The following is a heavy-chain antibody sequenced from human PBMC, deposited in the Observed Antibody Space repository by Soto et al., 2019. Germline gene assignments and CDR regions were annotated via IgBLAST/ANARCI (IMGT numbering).Heavy chain of an antibody. D-gene: IGHD3-10*01. J-gene: IGHJ6*02. CDR3: ARDQGGEFLKGSGMDV. V-gene: IGHV4-59*01. Sequence: QVQLQESGPGLVKPSETLSLTCTVSGDSISRYYWSWIRLSPGKGLEWIGYIYYSGETNYNPSVKSRVTISEDRTKNQFSLKLSSVTAADTAVYYCARDQGGEFLKGSGMDVWGHGTTVTVSS. CDR1: GDSISRYY. CDR2: IYYSGET.